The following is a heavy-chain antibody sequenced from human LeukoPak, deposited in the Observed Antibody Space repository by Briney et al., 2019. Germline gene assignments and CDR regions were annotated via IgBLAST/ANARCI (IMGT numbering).Heavy chain of an antibody. V-gene: IGHV1-18*01. CDR2: ISAYNGNT. D-gene: IGHD2-2*01. J-gene: IGHJ6*02. CDR1: GYTFTSYG. Sequence: ASAKVSCKASGYTFTSYGISWVRQAPGQGLEWMGWISAYNGNTNYAQKLQGRVTMTTDTSTSTAYMELRSLRSDDTAVYYCARDRWGVVVPDYYYYGMDVWGQGTTVTVSS. CDR3: ARDRWGVVVPDYYYYGMDV.